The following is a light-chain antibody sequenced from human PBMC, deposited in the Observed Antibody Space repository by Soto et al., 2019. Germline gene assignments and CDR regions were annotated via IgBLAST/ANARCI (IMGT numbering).Light chain of an antibody. CDR1: QSISSW. V-gene: IGKV1-5*01. CDR2: DAF. Sequence: DIQMTQSPSSLSASVGDRVTITFRASQSISSWLAWYQQKPGKAPKLLIFDAFSLESGVPSRFSGSRSGTEFTLTISSLQPDDYATYYCQQYNSYSPLTFGGATKVDIK. CDR3: QQYNSYSPLT. J-gene: IGKJ4*01.